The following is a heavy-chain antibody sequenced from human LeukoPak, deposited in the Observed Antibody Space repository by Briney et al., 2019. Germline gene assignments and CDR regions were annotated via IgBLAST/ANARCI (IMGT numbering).Heavy chain of an antibody. CDR3: AKKAGSGNNWFDP. Sequence: PGGSLRLSCAASGFTFSSYAMSWVRQALGKGLEWVSAISASGGSTYYADPVKGRFTISRDNSKNTLYLQMNSLRAEDTAVYYCAKKAGSGNNWFDPWGQGTLVTVSS. CDR1: GFTFSSYA. V-gene: IGHV3-23*01. D-gene: IGHD3-10*01. J-gene: IGHJ5*02. CDR2: ISASGGST.